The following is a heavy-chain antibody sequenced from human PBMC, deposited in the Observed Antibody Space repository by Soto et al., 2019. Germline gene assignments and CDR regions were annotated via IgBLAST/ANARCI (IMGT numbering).Heavy chain of an antibody. CDR3: ARGRCEGSGCHYGMDV. CDR1: GGTFSSYA. Sequence: SVKVSWKASGGTFSSYAISWVRQAPGQGLEWMGGIIPIFGTANYAQKFQGRVTITADESTSTAYMELSSLRSEDTAVYYCARGRCEGSGCHYGMDVWGQGTTVTVSS. D-gene: IGHD6-19*01. CDR2: IIPIFGTA. J-gene: IGHJ6*02. V-gene: IGHV1-69*13.